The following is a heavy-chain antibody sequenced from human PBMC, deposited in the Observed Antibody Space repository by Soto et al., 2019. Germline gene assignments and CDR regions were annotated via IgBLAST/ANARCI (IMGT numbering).Heavy chain of an antibody. J-gene: IGHJ4*02. V-gene: IGHV3-23*01. CDR2: ISGSGGST. CDR3: AKLGGYSYGLIDY. Sequence: VGSLRLSCAASGFTFSSYAMSWVRQAPGKGLEWVSAISGSGGSTYYADSVKGRFTISRDNSKNTLYLQMNSLRAEDTAVYYCAKLGGYSYGLIDYSGQGTLVTVST. CDR1: GFTFSSYA. D-gene: IGHD5-18*01.